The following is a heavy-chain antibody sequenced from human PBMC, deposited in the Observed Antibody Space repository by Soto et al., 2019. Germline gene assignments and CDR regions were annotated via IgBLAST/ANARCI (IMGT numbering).Heavy chain of an antibody. J-gene: IGHJ4*02. CDR3: ARLTRLGATPYHFDY. Sequence: SETLSLTCDVSGGSTISSSYYCAWIRQPPGRGLEWIGSMYYSGSTYYNPSLKSRVTMSVDTSKNQFSLRLNSVTAADTAVYYCARLTRLGATPYHFDYWGQGILVTVSS. D-gene: IGHD1-26*01. CDR1: GGSTISSSYY. CDR2: MYYSGST. V-gene: IGHV4-39*01.